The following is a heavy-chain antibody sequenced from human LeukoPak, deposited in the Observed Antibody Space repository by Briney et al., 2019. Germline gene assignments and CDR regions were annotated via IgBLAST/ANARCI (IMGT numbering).Heavy chain of an antibody. D-gene: IGHD3-16*01. Sequence: GGSLGLSCVASGFTFKIYWMMWARQAPGKGLEWVANMKGDGSEIHYADSVKGRFTISRDNAKNTLYLQMNSLRAEDTALYYCARPAYTAAYDLWGRGTMVTVSS. V-gene: IGHV3-7*01. CDR1: GFTFKIYW. CDR3: ARPAYTAAYDL. J-gene: IGHJ3*01. CDR2: MKGDGSEI.